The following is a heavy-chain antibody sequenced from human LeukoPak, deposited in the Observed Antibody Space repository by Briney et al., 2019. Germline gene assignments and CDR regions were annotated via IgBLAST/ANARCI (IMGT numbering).Heavy chain of an antibody. Sequence: GGSLGLSCAASGFTFSSYDMHWVRQATGKGLEWVSAIGTAGDTYYPGSVKGRFTISRENAKNSLYLQMNSLRAEDTAVYFCARDLSPGYSSNWYDYWGQGTLVTVSS. D-gene: IGHD6-13*01. CDR1: GFTFSSYD. V-gene: IGHV3-13*01. CDR2: IGTAGDT. J-gene: IGHJ5*01. CDR3: ARDLSPGYSSNWYDY.